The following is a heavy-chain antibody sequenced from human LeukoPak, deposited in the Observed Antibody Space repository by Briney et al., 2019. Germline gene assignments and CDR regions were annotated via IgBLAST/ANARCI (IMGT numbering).Heavy chain of an antibody. CDR1: GFTFSSYG. CDR3: ARDGPGHFDY. Sequence: PGRSLRLSCAASGFTFSSYGMHWVRQAPGKGLEWVAVISYDGSNKYYADSVKGRFTIFRDNSMNTLYLQMNSLRAEDTAVYYCARDGPGHFDYWGQGTLVTVSS. J-gene: IGHJ4*02. V-gene: IGHV3-30*03. CDR2: ISYDGSNK.